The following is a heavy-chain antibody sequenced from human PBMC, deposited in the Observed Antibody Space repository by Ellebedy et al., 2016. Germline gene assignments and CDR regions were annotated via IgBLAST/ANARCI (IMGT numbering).Heavy chain of an antibody. CDR2: ISWNSGSI. D-gene: IGHD3-10*01. J-gene: IGHJ4*02. Sequence: SLKISXAASGFTFDDYAMHWVRQAPGKGLEWVSGISWNSGSIGYADSVKGRFTISRDNAKNSLYLQMNSLRAEDTALYYCAKAKLWFGGQYYFDYWGQGTLVTVSS. CDR1: GFTFDDYA. CDR3: AKAKLWFGGQYYFDY. V-gene: IGHV3-9*01.